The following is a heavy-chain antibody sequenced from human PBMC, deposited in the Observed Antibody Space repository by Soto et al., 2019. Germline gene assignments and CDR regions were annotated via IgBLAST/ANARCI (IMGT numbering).Heavy chain of an antibody. CDR2: IYSGGST. D-gene: IGHD5-18*01. V-gene: IGHV3-NL1*01. Sequence: QVQLVESGGGVVQPGRSLRLSCAASGFTFSSYGMHWVRQAPGKGLEWVSGIYSGGSTYYADSVKGRFTISRDNSKNTLYLQMNSLRAEDTAVYYCARCGDSYYSHGMDVWGQGTTVTVSS. CDR3: ARCGDSYYSHGMDV. J-gene: IGHJ6*02. CDR1: GFTFSSYG.